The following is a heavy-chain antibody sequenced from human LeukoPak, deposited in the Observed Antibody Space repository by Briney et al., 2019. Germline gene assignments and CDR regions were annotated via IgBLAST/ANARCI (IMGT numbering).Heavy chain of an antibody. CDR2: IHYDGNLK. V-gene: IGHV3-30*02. CDR1: GFTFSSHG. Sequence: GGSLRLSCAASGFTFSSHGMHWVRQAPGKGLEWVALIHYDGNLKYYADSVKGRSTISRDNSKNTLYLQLNSLRAEDTAVYYCGREWAVDFWGQGTLVTVSS. J-gene: IGHJ4*02. CDR3: GREWAVDF.